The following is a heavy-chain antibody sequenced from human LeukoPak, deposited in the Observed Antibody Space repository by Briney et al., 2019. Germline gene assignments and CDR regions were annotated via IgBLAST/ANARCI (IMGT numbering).Heavy chain of an antibody. J-gene: IGHJ6*02. CDR1: GGSINNYY. CDR2: IWADGAP. V-gene: IGHV4-4*07. CDR3: ARDGASYYYDRAYYSYGMDV. Sequence: SETLSLTCTVSGGSINNYYWSWIRQPAGKGLEWIGRIWADGAPSYRPSLKSRVTVSVDKSKNQFSLKLSSVTAADTAVYYCARDGASYYYDRAYYSYGMDVWGQGTTVTVSS. D-gene: IGHD3-22*01.